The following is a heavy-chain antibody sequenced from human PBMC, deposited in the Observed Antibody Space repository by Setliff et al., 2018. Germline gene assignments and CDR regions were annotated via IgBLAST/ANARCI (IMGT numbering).Heavy chain of an antibody. CDR1: GGSFSSYG. Sequence: ASVKVSCKASGGSFSSYGITWVRQAPGQGLEWMGWINTNTGNPTYAQDFTGRFVFSLDTSVSTAYLQISSLKAEDTAVYYCARDLGYCSTTSCQGDWFDPWGQGTLVTVSS. V-gene: IGHV7-4-1*02. D-gene: IGHD2-2*01. CDR2: INTNTGNP. J-gene: IGHJ5*02. CDR3: ARDLGYCSTTSCQGDWFDP.